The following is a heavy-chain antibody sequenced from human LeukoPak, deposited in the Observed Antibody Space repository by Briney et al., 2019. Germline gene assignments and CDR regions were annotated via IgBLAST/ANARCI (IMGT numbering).Heavy chain of an antibody. CDR1: GFTFSSYG. CDR2: IWYDGSNK. Sequence: GGSLRLSCAASGFTFSSYGMHWVRQAPGKGLEWVAVIWYDGSNKYYADSVKGRFTISRDNSKNTLYLQMNSLRAEDTAVYYCARDLGDSSGYLYYFDYWGQGTLVTVSS. CDR3: ARDLGDSSGYLYYFDY. J-gene: IGHJ4*02. V-gene: IGHV3-33*01. D-gene: IGHD3-22*01.